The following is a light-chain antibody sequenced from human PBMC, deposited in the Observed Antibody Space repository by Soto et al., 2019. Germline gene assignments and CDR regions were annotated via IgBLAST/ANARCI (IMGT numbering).Light chain of an antibody. CDR1: RSNIGAGYD. J-gene: IGLJ2*01. Sequence: QSVLTQPPSLSGAPGQRVTISCTGSRSNIGAGYDVHWYQHLPGTAPKVLIFDNSNRPSGVPDRFSGSKSGTSASLAITWLQAEDEAVYYCHSYDVSLRGPAFGGGTQLTVL. CDR3: HSYDVSLRGPA. CDR2: DNS. V-gene: IGLV1-40*01.